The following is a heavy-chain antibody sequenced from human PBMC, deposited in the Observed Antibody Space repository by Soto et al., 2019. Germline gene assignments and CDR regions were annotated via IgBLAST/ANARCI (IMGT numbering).Heavy chain of an antibody. D-gene: IGHD1-26*01. V-gene: IGHV1-69*06. J-gene: IGHJ4*02. CDR3: ASWRSYSGSYCFDY. CDR1: GGTLNTYT. CDR2: VVPMYDSV. Sequence: SVKVSCKASGGTLNTYTINWLRQAPGRGLEWVGQVVPMYDSVNYAETFQGRVTITVDKSTNTAYMELTSLRSQDTALYFCASWRSYSGSYCFDYWGQGTLVTAPQ.